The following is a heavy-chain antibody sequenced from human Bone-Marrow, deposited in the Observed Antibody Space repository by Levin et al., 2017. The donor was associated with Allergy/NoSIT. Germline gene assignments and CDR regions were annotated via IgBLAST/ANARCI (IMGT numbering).Heavy chain of an antibody. V-gene: IGHV1-18*01. CDR1: GDSFTSYG. J-gene: IGHJ3*02. D-gene: IGHD2-21*02. CDR2: ISCYDGDT. CDR3: ARDLEYCGGDCYEDVFDI. Sequence: ASVKVSCKVSGDSFTSYGISWVRQAPGQGLEWMGWISCYDGDTNYARKVQGRVTLTTDTSTSTAYMELRSLRSDDTALYYCARDLEYCGGDCYEDVFDIWGQGTMVTVSS.